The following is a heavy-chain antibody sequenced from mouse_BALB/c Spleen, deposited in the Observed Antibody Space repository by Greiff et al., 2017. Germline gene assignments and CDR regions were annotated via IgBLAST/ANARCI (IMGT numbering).Heavy chain of an antibody. V-gene: IGHV14-3*02. CDR2: IDPANGNT. CDR1: GFNIKDTY. J-gene: IGHJ4*01. CDR3: ARRGGNYEAMDY. D-gene: IGHD2-1*01. Sequence: VHVKQSGAELVKPGASVKLSCTASGFNIKDTYMHWVKQRPEQGLEWIGRIDPANGNTKYDPKFQGKATITADTSSNTAYLQLSSLTSEDTAVYYCARRGGNYEAMDYWGQGTSVTVSS.